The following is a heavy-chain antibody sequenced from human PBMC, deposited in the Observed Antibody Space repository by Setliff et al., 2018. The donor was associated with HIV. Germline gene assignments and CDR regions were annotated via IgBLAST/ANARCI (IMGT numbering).Heavy chain of an antibody. CDR2: IYYSGST. J-gene: IGHJ4*02. V-gene: IGHV4-59*01. CDR3: ARSPGVDTNMAFDY. D-gene: IGHD5-18*01. Sequence: SETLSLTCTVSGGSMSTYYWSWIRQPPGKGLEWIGYIYYSGSTDYNPSLKSRVTISVDTSKNQVSLKLNSVTAADTAVYYCARSPGVDTNMAFDYWGQGTLVTVSS. CDR1: GGSMSTYY.